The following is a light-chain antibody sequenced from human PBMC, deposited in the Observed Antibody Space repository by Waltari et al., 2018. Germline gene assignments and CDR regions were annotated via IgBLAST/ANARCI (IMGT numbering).Light chain of an antibody. CDR1: QSVLFRRSDKDY. V-gene: IGKV4-1*01. CDR3: QQYYNSPLT. J-gene: IGKJ4*01. CDR2: WAS. Sequence: DIVMTQSPDSLAVSLGERATINCKSSQSVLFRRSDKDYLAWYHQKPGQPPKLLIYWASTRESGVPDRFSGSGSGTDFTLTISSLQAEDVAVYYCQQYYNSPLTFGGGTKVEIK.